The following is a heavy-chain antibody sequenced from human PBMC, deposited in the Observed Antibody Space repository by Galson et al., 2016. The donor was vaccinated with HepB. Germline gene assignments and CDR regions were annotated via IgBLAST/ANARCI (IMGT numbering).Heavy chain of an antibody. CDR1: GFTFSSYA. Sequence: SLRLSCAASGFTFSSYAMSWVRQAPGKGLEWVSVIGGSGRSTFYADSVKGRFTISRDNSKNTLYLQMNSLTAEDTAVYYCAKDRPSGGNGEIDYWGQGILVTVSS. CDR3: AKDRPSGGNGEIDY. CDR2: IGGSGRST. J-gene: IGHJ4*02. D-gene: IGHD4-23*01. V-gene: IGHV3-23*01.